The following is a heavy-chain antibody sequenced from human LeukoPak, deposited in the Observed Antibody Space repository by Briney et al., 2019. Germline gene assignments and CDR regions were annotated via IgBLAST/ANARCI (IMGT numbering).Heavy chain of an antibody. V-gene: IGHV2-5*02. D-gene: IGHD5-18*01. Sequence: SGPTLVNPTQTLTLTCTFSGFSLSTSGVGVGRIRQPPGKALEWLALIYWDDDKRYSPSLKSRLTITKDTSKNQVVLTMTNMHPVDTATYYCAHTLEDTAMVKGDAFDIWGQGTMVTVSS. CDR3: AHTLEDTAMVKGDAFDI. CDR1: GFSLSTSGVG. CDR2: IYWDDDK. J-gene: IGHJ3*02.